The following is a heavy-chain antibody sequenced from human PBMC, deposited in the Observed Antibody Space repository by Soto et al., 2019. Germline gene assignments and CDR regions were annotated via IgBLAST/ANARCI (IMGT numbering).Heavy chain of an antibody. CDR3: ARRIPFGDGMGV. CDR2: ITSNGGNT. D-gene: IGHD2-21*01. V-gene: IGHV3-64*01. CDR1: GFTFSSYA. J-gene: IGHJ6*02. Sequence: EVQLVESGGGLVQPGGSLRLSCAASGFTFSSYAMHWVRQPPGKGLEYVSVITSNGGNTDYASSVKGRFTISRYNSKNTLYLQMGSLTAEGMAVYVGARRIPFGDGMGVWGQGTTVTVSS.